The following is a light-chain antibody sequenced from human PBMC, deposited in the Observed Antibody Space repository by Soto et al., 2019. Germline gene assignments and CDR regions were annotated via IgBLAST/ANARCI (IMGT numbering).Light chain of an antibody. J-gene: IGKJ4*01. Sequence: EIVLTQSPGTLSLSPGEGATLSCWASQSVSSNFLAWYQQKPGQAPRLLIYGALSRATGIPDRFSGSGSRTDFTRTSSRLEPEALAVYSCQQYGSSPGTFDGETKVEI. CDR3: QQYGSSPGT. V-gene: IGKV3-20*01. CDR1: QSVSSNF. CDR2: GAL.